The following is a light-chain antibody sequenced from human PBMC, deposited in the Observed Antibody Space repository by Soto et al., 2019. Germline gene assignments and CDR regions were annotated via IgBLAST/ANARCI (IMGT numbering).Light chain of an antibody. CDR3: QQRSNWPPIT. V-gene: IGKV3D-20*02. CDR1: QSFSSGY. J-gene: IGKJ5*01. CDR2: GGS. Sequence: EIVLTQSPGTLSLSPGERATLSCRASQSFSSGYLALYQHKPRQAPRMLIYGGSSRATGSPDRFSGSGSGTDVTTPISSLEPQDFVAYYCQQRSNWPPITFGQGTRLEIK.